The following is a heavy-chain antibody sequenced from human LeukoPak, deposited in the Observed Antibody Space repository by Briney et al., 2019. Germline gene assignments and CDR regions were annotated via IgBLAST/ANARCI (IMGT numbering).Heavy chain of an antibody. V-gene: IGHV3-48*04. Sequence: GGSLRLSCAASGFTFSSYSMNWVRQAPGKGLEWVSYISSSSSTIYYADSVKGRFTISRDNAKNSLYLQMNSLRAADTAVYYCARDLDGVFDYWGQGTLVTVSS. D-gene: IGHD2-8*01. J-gene: IGHJ4*02. CDR3: ARDLDGVFDY. CDR1: GFTFSSYS. CDR2: ISSSSSTI.